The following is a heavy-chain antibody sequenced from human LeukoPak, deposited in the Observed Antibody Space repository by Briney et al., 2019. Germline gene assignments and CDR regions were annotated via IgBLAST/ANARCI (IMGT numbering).Heavy chain of an antibody. Sequence: GGSLRLSCAASGFTFSSYTMNWVRLAPGKGLEWVSSISRSNIYKYYADSVKGRFTISRDNAKNSLYLQMNSLGAEDTAVYYCVRDRSPGYFDYWGQGTLVTVSS. D-gene: IGHD3-10*01. CDR2: ISRSNIYK. V-gene: IGHV3-21*01. CDR1: GFTFSSYT. CDR3: VRDRSPGYFDY. J-gene: IGHJ4*02.